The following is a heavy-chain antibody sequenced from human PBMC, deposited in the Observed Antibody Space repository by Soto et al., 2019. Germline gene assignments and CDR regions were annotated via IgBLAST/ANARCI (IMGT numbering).Heavy chain of an antibody. D-gene: IGHD5-12*01. CDR2: IYYSGST. Sequence: SETLSLTCTVSGGSISSSSYYWGWIRQPPGKGLEWIGSIYYSGSTYYNPSLKSRVTISVDTSKNQFSLKLSSVTAADTAVYYCARHRAFEMATIKGFFDYWGQGTLVTVSS. CDR1: GGSISSSSYY. V-gene: IGHV4-39*01. CDR3: ARHRAFEMATIKGFFDY. J-gene: IGHJ4*02.